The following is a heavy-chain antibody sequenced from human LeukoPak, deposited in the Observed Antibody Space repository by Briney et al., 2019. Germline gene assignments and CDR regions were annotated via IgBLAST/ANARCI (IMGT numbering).Heavy chain of an antibody. V-gene: IGHV3-48*01. D-gene: IGHD4-11*01. Sequence: GGSLRLSCAASGFTFSSYSMNWVRQAPGKGLEWVSYISSSSSTIYYADSVKGRFTISRDNAKNSLYLQMNSLRAEDTAVYYCASDLTLTVTTENYMDVWGKGTTVTVSS. CDR2: ISSSSSTI. J-gene: IGHJ6*03. CDR1: GFTFSSYS. CDR3: ASDLTLTVTTENYMDV.